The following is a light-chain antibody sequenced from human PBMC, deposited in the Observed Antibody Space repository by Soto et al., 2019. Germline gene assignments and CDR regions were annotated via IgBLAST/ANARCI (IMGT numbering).Light chain of an antibody. CDR2: EAN. CDR1: SSDVGRYNL. CDR3: PSYAGYRTSLV. V-gene: IGLV2-23*01. Sequence: QSVLTQPASVSGSPGKSITISCTGTSSDVGRYNLVSWYQQHPGKAPKLMIYEANNRPSGVSDRFSGSKSGNTASLTISGLQAEDEAEYYCPSYAGYRTSLVFGGGTKLTVL. J-gene: IGLJ2*01.